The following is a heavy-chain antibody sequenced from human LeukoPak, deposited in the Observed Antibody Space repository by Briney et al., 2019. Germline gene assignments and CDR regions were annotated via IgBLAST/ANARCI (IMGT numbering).Heavy chain of an antibody. CDR3: ARRYDFWSGYPPPLDY. CDR1: GDSISSGDYY. V-gene: IGHV4-61*02. Sequence: NPSQTLSLTCTVSGDSISSGDYYWSWLRQPAGKGLEWIGRISSSGSTNYNPSLKSRITISVDTSKKQFSLKLSSVTAADTAVYYCARRYDFWSGYPPPLDYWGQGTLVTVSS. D-gene: IGHD3-3*01. J-gene: IGHJ4*02. CDR2: ISSSGST.